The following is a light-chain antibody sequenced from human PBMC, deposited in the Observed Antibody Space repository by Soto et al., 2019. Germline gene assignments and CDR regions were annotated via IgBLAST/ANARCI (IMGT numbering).Light chain of an antibody. CDR1: QSVDSSY. CDR3: QQYGISPYT. J-gene: IGKJ2*01. CDR2: GTS. Sequence: ENVLTQSPGTLSLSPGERATLSCRASQSVDSSYLAWYQQKPGQAPRLLIYGTSTRATGIPDRFSGSGSGTDFTLTINRLEPEDFAVYYCQQYGISPYTFGQGTKLEIK. V-gene: IGKV3-20*01.